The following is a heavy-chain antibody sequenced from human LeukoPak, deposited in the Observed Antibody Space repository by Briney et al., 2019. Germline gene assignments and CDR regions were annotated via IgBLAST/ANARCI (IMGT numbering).Heavy chain of an antibody. CDR3: ARDEPLGIGATQIDAFDI. CDR2: IIPIFGTA. Sequence: GASVKVSCKASGGTFSSHAISWVRQAPGQGLEWMGGIIPIFGTANYAQKFQGRVTITADESTSTAYMELSSLRSEDTAVYYCARDEPLGIGATQIDAFDIWGQGTMVTVSS. V-gene: IGHV1-69*13. J-gene: IGHJ3*02. D-gene: IGHD7-27*01. CDR1: GGTFSSHA.